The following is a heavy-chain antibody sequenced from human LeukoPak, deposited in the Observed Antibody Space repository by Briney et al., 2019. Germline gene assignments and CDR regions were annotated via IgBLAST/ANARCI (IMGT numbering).Heavy chain of an antibody. CDR3: AKEEYSNSIAFDY. J-gene: IGHJ4*02. CDR1: DFIFRSYG. V-gene: IGHV3-30*02. D-gene: IGHD6-6*01. Sequence: GGSLRLSCAASDFIFRSYGIHWVRQAPGKGLEWVAFIRSDGIDKFYAESAKGRFTISRDSSKNTLYLQMNSLRTEDTALYYCAKEEYSNSIAFDYWGQGTLVTVSS. CDR2: IRSDGIDK.